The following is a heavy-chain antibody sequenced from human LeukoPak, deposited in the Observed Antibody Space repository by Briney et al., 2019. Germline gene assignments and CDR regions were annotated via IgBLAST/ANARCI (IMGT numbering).Heavy chain of an antibody. D-gene: IGHD3-16*02. CDR2: ISAYNGNT. V-gene: IGHV1-18*01. Sequence: ASVKVSCKASGGTFSSYAISWVRQAPGQGLEWMGWISAYNGNTNYTQKFQGRVTMTTDTSTSTAYMELRSLRSDDTAVYYCARSLNDYVWGSSRPDAFDIWGQGTMVTVSS. CDR1: GGTFSSYA. CDR3: ARSLNDYVWGSSRPDAFDI. J-gene: IGHJ3*02.